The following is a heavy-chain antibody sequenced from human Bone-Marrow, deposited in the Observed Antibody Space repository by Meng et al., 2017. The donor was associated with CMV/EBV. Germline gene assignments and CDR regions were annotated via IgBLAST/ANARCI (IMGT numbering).Heavy chain of an antibody. V-gene: IGHV1-46*01. CDR3: ARVGLRGAYWFDP. D-gene: IGHD3-16*01. CDR2: INPSGGRT. CDR1: GYTFTSFY. J-gene: IGHJ5*02. Sequence: ASVKVSCKASGYTFTSFYMNWVRQAPGQGLEWMGIINPSGGRTRYAQKFQGRVTITADKSTSTAYMELSRLRPDDTAVYYCARVGLRGAYWFDPWGQGTLVTVSP.